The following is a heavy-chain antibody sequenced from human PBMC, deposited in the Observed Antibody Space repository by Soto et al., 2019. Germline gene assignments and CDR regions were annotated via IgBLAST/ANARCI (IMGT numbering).Heavy chain of an antibody. V-gene: IGHV1-18*01. CDR1: GYTFTSYG. D-gene: IGHD3-10*01. CDR3: AIDYLYYGSGRFEWFDP. Sequence: QVQLVQSGAEVKKPGASVKVSCKASGYTFTSYGISWVRQTPGQGLEWMGWISAYNGNTNYAQKLQGRVTMTTDTSTSTAYMELRSLRSDDTAVYYCAIDYLYYGSGRFEWFDPWGQGTLVTVSS. CDR2: ISAYNGNT. J-gene: IGHJ5*02.